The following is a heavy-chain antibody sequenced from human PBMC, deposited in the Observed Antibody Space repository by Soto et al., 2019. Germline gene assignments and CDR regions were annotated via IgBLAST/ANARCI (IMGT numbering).Heavy chain of an antibody. CDR1: GFTLSSYG. Sequence: GGSLRLSCAASGFTLSSYGMHWVRQAPGKGLEWVTVISYDGSNKYYADSVRGRFTISRDNSKNTLYLQMDSLRAEDTAVYYCAKDHYYGSGSYYNVHFDYWGQGTLVTVSS. J-gene: IGHJ4*02. V-gene: IGHV3-30*18. CDR3: AKDHYYGSGSYYNVHFDY. D-gene: IGHD3-10*01. CDR2: ISYDGSNK.